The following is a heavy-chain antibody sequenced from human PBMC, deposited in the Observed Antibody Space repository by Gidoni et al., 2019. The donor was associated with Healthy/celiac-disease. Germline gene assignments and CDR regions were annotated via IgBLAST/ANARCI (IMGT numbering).Heavy chain of an antibody. J-gene: IGHJ4*02. CDR3: ARWIAVAGSGDYFDY. CDR2: ICYDGSNK. CDR1: GFTLSSYG. D-gene: IGHD6-19*01. Sequence: QVQLVESGGGVTQPGRSLRRHWAGSGFTLSSYGMHWVRQAPGKGLEWVAVICYDGSNKYYADSVKGRFTISRDNSKNTLYLQMNSLRAEDTAVYYCARWIAVAGSGDYFDYWGQGTLVTVSS. V-gene: IGHV3-33*01.